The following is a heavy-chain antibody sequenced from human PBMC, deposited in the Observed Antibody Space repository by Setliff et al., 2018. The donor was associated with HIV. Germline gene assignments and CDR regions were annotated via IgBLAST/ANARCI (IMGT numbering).Heavy chain of an antibody. CDR1: GFPFSNYW. CDR3: VRDTEVSSGWSFDY. D-gene: IGHD6-13*01. J-gene: IGHJ4*02. CDR2: INQDGSAK. V-gene: IGHV3-7*01. Sequence: GGSLRLSCAASGFPFSNYWMGWVRQAPGKGLEWVANINQDGSAKDYVDSVKGRSTISRDNAKNSLYLQMNSLRAGDTAMYFCVRDTEVSSGWSFDYWGQGTLVTVSS.